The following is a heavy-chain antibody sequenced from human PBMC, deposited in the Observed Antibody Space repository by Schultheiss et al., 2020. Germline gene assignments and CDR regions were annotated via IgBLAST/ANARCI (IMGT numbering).Heavy chain of an antibody. V-gene: IGHV4-59*01. CDR3: ARGGYCSGGSCYSYYYYGMDV. Sequence: SETLSLTCAVYGGSFSGYSWSWIRQPPGKGLEWIGYIYYSGSTNYNPSLKSRVTMSVDTSKNQFSLKLSSVTAADTAVYYCARGGYCSGGSCYSYYYYGMDVWGQGTTVNVYS. D-gene: IGHD2-15*01. CDR2: IYYSGST. J-gene: IGHJ6*02. CDR1: GGSFSGYS.